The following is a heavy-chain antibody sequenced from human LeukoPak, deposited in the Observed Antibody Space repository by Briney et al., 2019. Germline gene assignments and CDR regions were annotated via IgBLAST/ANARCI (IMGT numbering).Heavy chain of an antibody. J-gene: IGHJ3*02. Sequence: GGSLRLSCAASGFTFSSYWMSWVRQAPGKGLEWVSSISSSSSYIYYADSVKGRFTISRDNAKNSLYLQMNSLRAEDTAVYYCASRRYCSGGSCYSDAFDIWGQGTMVTVSS. CDR3: ASRRYCSGGSCYSDAFDI. CDR1: GFTFSSYW. D-gene: IGHD2-15*01. V-gene: IGHV3-21*01. CDR2: ISSSSSYI.